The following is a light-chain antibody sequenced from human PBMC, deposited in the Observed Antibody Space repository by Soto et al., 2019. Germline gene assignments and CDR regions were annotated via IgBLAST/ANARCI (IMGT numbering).Light chain of an antibody. Sequence: QSVLTQPASVSGSPGQSITISCTETSSDVGGYNYVSWYQQHPGKAPKLMIYDVSNRPSGVSSRFSGSKSGNTASLTISGLQAEDEADYYCTSYTSSITYVFGTGTKVTVL. CDR3: TSYTSSITYV. CDR2: DVS. V-gene: IGLV2-14*01. CDR1: SSDVGGYNY. J-gene: IGLJ1*01.